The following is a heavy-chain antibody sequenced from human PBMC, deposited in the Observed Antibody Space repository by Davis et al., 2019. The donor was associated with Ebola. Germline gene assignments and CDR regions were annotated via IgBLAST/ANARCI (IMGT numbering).Heavy chain of an antibody. D-gene: IGHD3-3*01. CDR2: MNPNSGNI. Sequence: ASVQVSCKASAYTFTSYDINWVRQPTGHGLDWMVWMNPNSGNICNAQKSQGRVTMTRNTSISTAYMELSSLRSEDTAVYYCARGPLRAIFGVLITANWFDPWGQGTLVTVSS. CDR3: ARGPLRAIFGVLITANWFDP. J-gene: IGHJ5*02. V-gene: IGHV1-8*01. CDR1: AYTFTSYD.